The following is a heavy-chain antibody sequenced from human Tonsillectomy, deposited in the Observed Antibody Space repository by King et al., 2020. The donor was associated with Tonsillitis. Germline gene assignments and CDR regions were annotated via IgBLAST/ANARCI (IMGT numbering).Heavy chain of an antibody. V-gene: IGHV3-33*08. Sequence: VQLVESGGGVVQPGKSLRLSCAASGFTFSSYGMHWGRQAPGKGLEWVAGIWYDGSKKYYAESVKGRFAISRDNSKNTLYVQMNSLRAEDTAVYFCAANGREGAFDIWGQGTMVTVSS. CDR3: AANGREGAFDI. J-gene: IGHJ3*02. CDR2: IWYDGSKK. CDR1: GFTFSSYG. D-gene: IGHD1-26*01.